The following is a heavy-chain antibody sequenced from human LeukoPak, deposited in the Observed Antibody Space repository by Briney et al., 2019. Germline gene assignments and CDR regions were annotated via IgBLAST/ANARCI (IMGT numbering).Heavy chain of an antibody. J-gene: IGHJ4*02. CDR1: WFNFTSYV. CDR2: ISYDGGTK. Sequence: PGGPLRLSCAASWFNFTSYVMHWLRPAPGKGLEGVTVISYDGGTKYCGVSVKGRFTISRDNANNTLYLQMNSLMAEDTAVYYCARDPSQGDSWGLGTLVTVSS. CDR3: ARDPSQGDS. V-gene: IGHV3-30-3*01.